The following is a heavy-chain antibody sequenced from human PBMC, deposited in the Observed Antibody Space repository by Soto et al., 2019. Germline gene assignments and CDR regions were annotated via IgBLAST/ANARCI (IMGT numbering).Heavy chain of an antibody. CDR1: SGSISSSDYY. Sequence: SETLSLTCSVSSGSISSSDYYWSLIRQPPGKGLEWIGYINYSGSTNYKPSLKSRVTISVDTSKNQFSLKLSSVTAADTAVYYCARGDYVESCFDYWGQGTLVTVSS. J-gene: IGHJ4*02. V-gene: IGHV4-61*08. CDR2: INYSGST. CDR3: ARGDYVESCFDY. D-gene: IGHD3-16*01.